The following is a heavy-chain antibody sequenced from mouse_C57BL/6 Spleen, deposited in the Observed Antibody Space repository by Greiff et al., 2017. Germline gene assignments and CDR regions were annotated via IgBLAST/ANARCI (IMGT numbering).Heavy chain of an antibody. J-gene: IGHJ3*01. Sequence: EVKLVESGGGLVKPGGSLKLSCAASGFTFSSYAMSWVRQTPEKRLEWVATISDGGSYTYYPDNVKGRFTISRDNAKNNLYLQMSHLKSEDTAMYYYARGGSNFSFAYWGQGTLVTVSA. CDR1: GFTFSSYA. D-gene: IGHD2-5*01. CDR3: ARGGSNFSFAY. CDR2: ISDGGSYT. V-gene: IGHV5-4*03.